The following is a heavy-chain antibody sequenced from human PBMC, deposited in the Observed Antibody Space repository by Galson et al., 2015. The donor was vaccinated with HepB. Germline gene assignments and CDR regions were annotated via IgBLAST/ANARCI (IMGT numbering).Heavy chain of an antibody. D-gene: IGHD4-11*01. J-gene: IGHJ6*02. V-gene: IGHV1-69*13. CDR3: ASSNDYSNDYYYYVMDV. CDR1: GGTFSSYA. CDR2: IISIFGTA. Sequence: SVKVSCKASGGTFSSYAISWVRQAPGQGLEWMGGIISIFGTANYAQKFQGRVTITADESTSTAYMELSSLRSEDTAVYYCASSNDYSNDYYYYVMDVWGQGTTVTVSS.